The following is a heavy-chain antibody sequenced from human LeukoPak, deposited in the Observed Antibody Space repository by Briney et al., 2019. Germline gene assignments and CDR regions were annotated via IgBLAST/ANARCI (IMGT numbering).Heavy chain of an antibody. D-gene: IGHD6-19*01. CDR2: IYYSGST. Sequence: SETQSLTCTVSGGSISSSSYYWGWIRQPPGKGLEWIGSIYYSGSTYYNPSLKSRVTISVDTSKNQFSLKLSSVTAADTAVYYCARRVGSSGSNYYFDYWGQGTLVTVSS. CDR3: ARRVGSSGSNYYFDY. V-gene: IGHV4-39*01. CDR1: GGSISSSSYY. J-gene: IGHJ4*02.